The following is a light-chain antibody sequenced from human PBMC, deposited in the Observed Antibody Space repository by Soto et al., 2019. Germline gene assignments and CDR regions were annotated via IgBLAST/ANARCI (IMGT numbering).Light chain of an antibody. CDR1: QSISSY. J-gene: IGKJ1*01. Sequence: DIQVTHSPSSLSASVGCRFTITCRASQSISSYLNWYQQKPGKAPKLLIYAASSLQSGVPSRFSGSGSGTDFTLTISSLKTADFANYYCQQSYSTHTWTFGQGTKVDIK. V-gene: IGKV1-39*01. CDR2: AAS. CDR3: QQSYSTHTWT.